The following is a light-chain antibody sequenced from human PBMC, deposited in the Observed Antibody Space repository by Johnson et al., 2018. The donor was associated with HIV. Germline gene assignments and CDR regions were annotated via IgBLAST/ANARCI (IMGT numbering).Light chain of an antibody. V-gene: IGLV1-51*02. CDR1: SSNIGNNY. J-gene: IGLJ1*01. CDR2: ENN. Sequence: QSVLTQPPSVSAAPGQKVTISCSGSSSNIGNNYVSWYQQLPGTAPKLLIYENNKRPSGIPDRFSGSKSGTSATLGITGLQTGDEADDSCGTWDSSLSAGVFGTGAKVTGL. CDR3: GTWDSSLSAGV.